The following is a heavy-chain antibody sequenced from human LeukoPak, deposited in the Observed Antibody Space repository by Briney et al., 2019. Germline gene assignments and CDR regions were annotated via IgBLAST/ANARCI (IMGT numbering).Heavy chain of an antibody. Sequence: PGGSLRLSCAASGFTFSSYWMHWVRQAPGEGLAWVARITSDGSSTSHADSVKGRFTISRDNAKNTLYLQMNSLRAEDTAVYYCARDYAVGESFDIWGQGTLVTVSS. J-gene: IGHJ3*02. CDR3: ARDYAVGESFDI. CDR1: GFTFSSYW. D-gene: IGHD3-16*01. CDR2: ITSDGSST. V-gene: IGHV3-74*01.